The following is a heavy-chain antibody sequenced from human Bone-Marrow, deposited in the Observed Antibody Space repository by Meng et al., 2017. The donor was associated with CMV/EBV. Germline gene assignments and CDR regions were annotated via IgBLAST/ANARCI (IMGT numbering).Heavy chain of an antibody. D-gene: IGHD3-16*01. CDR2: ISYDGSYK. CDR3: ARDLPTFGGVSGMDV. Sequence: GGSLRLSCAASGFNFSRYAMHWVRQAPGKGLEWVSVISYDGSYKYYTDSVKGRFTLSRDTSKNTLYLQMNSLRAEDTAVYYCARDLPTFGGVSGMDVWGHGTTVTVSS. V-gene: IGHV3-30*04. J-gene: IGHJ6*02. CDR1: GFNFSRYA.